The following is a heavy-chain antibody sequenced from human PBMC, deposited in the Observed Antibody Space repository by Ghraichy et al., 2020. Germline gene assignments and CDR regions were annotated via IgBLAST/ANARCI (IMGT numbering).Heavy chain of an antibody. CDR3: ARDYGAFDI. CDR2: INPGNGNT. V-gene: IGHV1-3*01. D-gene: IGHD3-10*01. J-gene: IGHJ3*02. Sequence: LKRMGWINPGNGNTRYSQKHQSRLTISRDTSATTAYRELSILRSEDTAVYYCARDYGAFDIWGQGTMFTVSS.